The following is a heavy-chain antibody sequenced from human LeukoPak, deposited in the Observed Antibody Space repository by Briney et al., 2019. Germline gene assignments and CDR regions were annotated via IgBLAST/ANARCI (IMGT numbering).Heavy chain of an antibody. V-gene: IGHV4-59*01. CDR3: ARDGGDPYCSSTSCYMGLDH. CDR1: GGSISSYY. D-gene: IGHD2-2*02. Sequence: SETLCLTCTVSGGSISSYYWSWIRQPPGKGLEWIGYIYYSGSTNYNPSLKSRVTISVDTSKNQFSLKLSSVTAADTAVYYCARDGGDPYCSSTSCYMGLDHWGQGTLVTVSS. CDR2: IYYSGST. J-gene: IGHJ4*02.